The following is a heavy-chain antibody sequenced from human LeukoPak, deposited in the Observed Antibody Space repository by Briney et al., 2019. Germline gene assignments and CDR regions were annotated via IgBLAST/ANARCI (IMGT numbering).Heavy chain of an antibody. J-gene: IGHJ5*02. CDR2: MNPNSGNT. CDR3: ARGAGYCSSTSCYTGNWFDP. Sequence: ASVKVSCKASGYTFTSYDINWVRQATGQGLEWMGWMNPNSGNTGYAQKFQGRVTITRNTSISTAYIELSSLRSEDTAVYYCARGAGYCSSTSCYTGNWFDPWGQGTLVTVSS. D-gene: IGHD2-2*02. V-gene: IGHV1-8*03. CDR1: GYTFTSYD.